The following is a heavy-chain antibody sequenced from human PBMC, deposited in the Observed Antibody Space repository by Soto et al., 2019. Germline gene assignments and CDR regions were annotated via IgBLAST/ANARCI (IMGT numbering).Heavy chain of an antibody. J-gene: IGHJ4*02. CDR1: GGSISSYY. V-gene: IGHV4-59*01. D-gene: IGHD2-21*02. CDR2: IYYSGST. Sequence: SETLSLTCTVSGGSISSYYWSWIRQPPGKGLEWIGYIYYSGSTNYNPSLKSRVTISVDTSKNQFSLKLSSVTAADTAVYYCARASKTYCGGDCYLYYFDYWGQGTLVTVSS. CDR3: ARASKTYCGGDCYLYYFDY.